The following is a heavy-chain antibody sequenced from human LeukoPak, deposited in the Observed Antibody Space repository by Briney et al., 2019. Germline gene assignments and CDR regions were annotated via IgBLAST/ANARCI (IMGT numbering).Heavy chain of an antibody. CDR3: ARRGRYCSGGSCYLAFDI. J-gene: IGHJ3*02. D-gene: IGHD2-15*01. V-gene: IGHV4-59*08. CDR2: IYYSGST. Sequence: PSETLSLTCTVSGGSISSYYWSWIRQLLGKGLERIGYIYYSGSTNYNPSLKSRVTISVDTSKNQFSLKLSSVTAADTAVYYCARRGRYCSGGSCYLAFDIWGQGTMVTVSS. CDR1: GGSISSYY.